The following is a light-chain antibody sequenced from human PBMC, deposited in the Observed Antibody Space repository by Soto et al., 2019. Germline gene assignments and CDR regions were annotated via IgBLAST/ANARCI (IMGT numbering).Light chain of an antibody. CDR3: LQHSDYPFT. CDR2: GAS. V-gene: IGKV3-11*01. Sequence: EIVLTQSPATLSLSPGERATLSCRASQSVSTYIAWFQQKPGQPPRLLISGASNRAAGIPARFSGSGSGTDFTLTISGLQPEDFATYYCLQHSDYPFTFGQGTKLDI. CDR1: QSVSTY. J-gene: IGKJ2*01.